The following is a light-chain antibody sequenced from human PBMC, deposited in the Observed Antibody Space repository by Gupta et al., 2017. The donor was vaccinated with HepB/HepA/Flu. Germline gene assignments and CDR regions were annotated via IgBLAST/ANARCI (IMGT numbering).Light chain of an antibody. V-gene: IGKV1-39*01. CDR2: AAS. CDR3: QQSYSTPLT. Sequence: DIQMTQSLSSLSASVGDRVTITCRASQSISSYLNWHQQKPGKAPKLLIDAASSLQSGVPARFSGSGSGTDFTLTISSLQPEDVATYYWQQSYSTPLTFGGGTKVEIK. J-gene: IGKJ4*01. CDR1: QSISSY.